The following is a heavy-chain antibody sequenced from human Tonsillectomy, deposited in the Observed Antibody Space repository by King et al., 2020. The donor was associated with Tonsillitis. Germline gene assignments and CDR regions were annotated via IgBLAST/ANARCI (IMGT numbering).Heavy chain of an antibody. D-gene: IGHD1-26*01. CDR3: ARGRGSGSYWGDAFDI. CDR2: IKQDGSET. V-gene: IGHV3-7*01. CDR1: GFAFSTYW. J-gene: IGHJ3*02. Sequence: EVQLVESGGGLAHPGGSLRLSCAASGFAFSTYWMSWVRQAPGKGLEWVANIKQDGSETYYVDSVKGRFTISRDNAKNSLYLQMNTLRAEDTAVYYCARGRGSGSYWGDAFDIWGQGTVVTVSS.